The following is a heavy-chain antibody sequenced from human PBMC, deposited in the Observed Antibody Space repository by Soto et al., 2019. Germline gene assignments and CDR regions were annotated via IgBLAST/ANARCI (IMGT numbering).Heavy chain of an antibody. D-gene: IGHD3-10*01. V-gene: IGHV1-69*13. J-gene: IGHJ6*02. CDR3: ARTTVVTPGSLVGVAYGMDV. CDR1: GGTFSSYA. CDR2: IIPIFGTA. Sequence: GASVKVSCKASGGTFSSYAISWVRQAPGQGLEWMGGIIPIFGTANYAQKFQGRVTITADESTSTAYMELSSLRSEDTAVYYCARTTVVTPGSLVGVAYGMDVWGQGTTVTVSS.